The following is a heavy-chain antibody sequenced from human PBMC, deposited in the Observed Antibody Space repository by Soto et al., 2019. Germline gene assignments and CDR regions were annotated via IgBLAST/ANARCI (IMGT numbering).Heavy chain of an antibody. CDR3: ARNRPALRYFDWSKRFYNWFDP. CDR2: INPSCGST. J-gene: IGHJ5*02. D-gene: IGHD3-9*01. V-gene: IGHV1-46*01. CDR1: GYTFTSYY. Sequence: ASVKVSCKASGYTFTSYYIHWVRQAPGQGLEWMGIINPSCGSTSYAQKFQGRVTMTRDTSTSTVYMELSSLRSEDTAVYYCARNRPALRYFDWSKRFYNWFDPWGQGPMV.